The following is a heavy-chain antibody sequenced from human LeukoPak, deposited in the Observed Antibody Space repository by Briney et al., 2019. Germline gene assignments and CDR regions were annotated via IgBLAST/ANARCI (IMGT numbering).Heavy chain of an antibody. V-gene: IGHV3-30*18. CDR2: ISYDGSNK. D-gene: IGHD2-21*02. CDR1: GFTFSSYG. J-gene: IGHJ5*02. CDR3: AKGTDQIVVVTAIGFGT. Sequence: GGSLRLSCAASGFTFSSYGMHWVRQAPGKGLEWVAVISYDGSNKYYADSVKGRFTISRDNSKSTLYLQMNSLRAEDTVVYYCAKGTDQIVVVTAIGFGTWGQGTLVTVSS.